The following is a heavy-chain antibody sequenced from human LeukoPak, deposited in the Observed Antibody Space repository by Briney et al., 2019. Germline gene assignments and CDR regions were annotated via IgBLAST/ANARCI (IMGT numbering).Heavy chain of an antibody. D-gene: IGHD6-13*01. CDR2: INPNSGGT. CDR3: ARDAARAAGLFDY. V-gene: IGHV1-2*02. Sequence: ASVKVSCKASGYPFTGYYIHWVRQAPGQGLEWMGWINPNSGGTNYAQKFQGRVTMTRYTSISTAYMEPSRLRSDDTAVYYCARDAARAAGLFDYWGQGTLVTVSS. CDR1: GYPFTGYY. J-gene: IGHJ4*02.